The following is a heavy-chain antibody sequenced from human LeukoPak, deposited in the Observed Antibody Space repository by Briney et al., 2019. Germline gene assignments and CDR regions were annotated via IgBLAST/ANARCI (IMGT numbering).Heavy chain of an antibody. CDR2: IASSGSTI. D-gene: IGHD5-24*01. J-gene: IGHJ4*02. V-gene: IGHV3-11*04. CDR1: GFTFSDYY. Sequence: GESLRLSCAASGFTFSDYYMNWIRQAPGKGLEWVSYIASSGSTIYYADSVKGRFTISRDNAKSSLYLQMNSLRVEDTAVYYCARQRRWGFDYWGQGTLVTVSS. CDR3: ARQRRWGFDY.